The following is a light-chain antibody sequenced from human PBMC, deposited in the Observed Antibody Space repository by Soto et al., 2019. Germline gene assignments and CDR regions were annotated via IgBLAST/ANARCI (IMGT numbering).Light chain of an antibody. CDR2: YDD. J-gene: IGLJ3*02. CDR1: RSNVGDNA. V-gene: IGLV1-36*01. Sequence: QSVLTQPPSVSEAPRQRVTISCSGSRSNVGDNAVNWYQQLPGKAPKLLIYYDDLLTSGVSDRFSGSKSGTSASLAISGLQSEDEGDYYCEAWDDSLNGRVFGGGTQLTVL. CDR3: EAWDDSLNGRV.